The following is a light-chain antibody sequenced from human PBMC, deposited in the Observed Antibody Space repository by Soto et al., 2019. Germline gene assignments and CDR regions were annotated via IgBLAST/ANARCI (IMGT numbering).Light chain of an antibody. CDR2: DAS. V-gene: IGKV1-33*01. J-gene: IGKJ5*01. CDR3: QQYYNLPIT. CDR1: QDISNY. Sequence: DVQLTQSPSSVSASVGDRGTITCQASQDISNYLNWHQQKPGKAPKXXIHDASNLATGVPSRFSGSGAGTDFTVTISSLQPEDVATYSCQQYYNLPITFGQGTRLEIK.